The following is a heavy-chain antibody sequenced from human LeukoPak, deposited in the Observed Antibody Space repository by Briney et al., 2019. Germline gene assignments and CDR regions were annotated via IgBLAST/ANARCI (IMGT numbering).Heavy chain of an antibody. Sequence: ASVKVSCKASGYTFTSYAMNWVRQAPGQGLEWMGWINTNTGNPTYAQGFTGRFVFSLDTSVSTAYLQISSLKAEDTAVYYCAREPGHYDYVWGSYRSDWFDPWGQGTLVTVSS. CDR3: AREPGHYDYVWGSYRSDWFDP. D-gene: IGHD3-16*02. CDR2: INTNTGNP. J-gene: IGHJ5*02. CDR1: GYTFTSYA. V-gene: IGHV7-4-1*02.